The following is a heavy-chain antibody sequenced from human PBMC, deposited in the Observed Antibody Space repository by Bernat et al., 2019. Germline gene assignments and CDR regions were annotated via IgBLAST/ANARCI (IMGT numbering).Heavy chain of an antibody. CDR2: IWYDGSNK. V-gene: IGHV3-33*01. Sequence: QVQLVESGGGVVQPGRSLRLSCAASGFTFSSYGMHWVRQAPGKGLEWVAVIWYDGSNKYYADSVKGRFTISRDNAKNSLYLQMNSLRAEDTAVYYCARGPYYGGNHYYYYGMDVWGQGTTVTVSS. D-gene: IGHD4-23*01. J-gene: IGHJ6*02. CDR1: GFTFSSYG. CDR3: ARGPYYGGNHYYYYGMDV.